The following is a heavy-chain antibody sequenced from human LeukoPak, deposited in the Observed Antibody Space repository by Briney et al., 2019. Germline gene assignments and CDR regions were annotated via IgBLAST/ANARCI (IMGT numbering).Heavy chain of an antibody. Sequence: PSETLSLTCTVSGGSISSYFWTWIRQPAGKGLEWIGRIYTSGSTNYNPSLKSRVTISVDTSKNQFSLKLSSVTAADTAVYYCARDRAGFLEWLSNDAFDIWGQGTMVTVSS. CDR2: IYTSGST. V-gene: IGHV4-4*07. CDR1: GGSISSYF. J-gene: IGHJ3*02. CDR3: ARDRAGFLEWLSNDAFDI. D-gene: IGHD3-3*01.